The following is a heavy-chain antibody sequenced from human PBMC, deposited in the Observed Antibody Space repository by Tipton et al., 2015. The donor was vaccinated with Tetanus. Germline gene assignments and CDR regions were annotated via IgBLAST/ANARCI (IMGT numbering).Heavy chain of an antibody. Sequence: VQLVQSGAEVRKPGESLKISCKGPGYTFNNFWIGWVRQKPGKGLEWMGIIYPGDSDTRYSPSFQGQVTISADRSNSTAYLQWSSLKASDTAMYYCARHRAGTFASWFDPWGQGTLVTVSS. CDR2: IYPGDSDT. V-gene: IGHV5-51*01. CDR1: GYTFNNFW. J-gene: IGHJ5*02. D-gene: IGHD2/OR15-2a*01. CDR3: ARHRAGTFASWFDP.